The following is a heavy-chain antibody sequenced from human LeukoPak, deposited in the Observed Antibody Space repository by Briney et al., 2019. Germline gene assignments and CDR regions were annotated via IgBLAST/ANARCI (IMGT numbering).Heavy chain of an antibody. CDR3: AKDPGVLVTAIAPVY. CDR1: GFTFSSYA. V-gene: IGHV3-23*01. D-gene: IGHD2-21*02. Sequence: PWGSLRLSCAASGFTFSSYAMSWVRQAPGKGLEWVSAISGSGGSTYYADSVKGRFTISRDNSKNTLYLQMNSLRAEDTAVYYCAKDPGVLVTAIAPVYWVQGTLVTVSS. J-gene: IGHJ4*02. CDR2: ISGSGGST.